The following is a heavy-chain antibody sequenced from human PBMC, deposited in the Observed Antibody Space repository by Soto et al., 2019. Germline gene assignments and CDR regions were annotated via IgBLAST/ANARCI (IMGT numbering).Heavy chain of an antibody. CDR2: IWYDGSNK. J-gene: IGHJ6*01. V-gene: IGHV3-33*01. Sequence: PGGSLRLSCAASGFTFSSYGMHWVRQAPGKGLEWVAVIWYDGSNKYYADSVKGRFTISRDNSKNTLYLQMNSLRAEDTAVYYCARDLYAVTTTLRYYGMDVWGQGTTVTVSP. CDR1: GFTFSSYG. CDR3: ARDLYAVTTTLRYYGMDV. D-gene: IGHD4-17*01.